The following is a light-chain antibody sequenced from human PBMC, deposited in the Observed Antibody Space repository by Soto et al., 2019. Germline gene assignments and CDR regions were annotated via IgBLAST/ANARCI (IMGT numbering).Light chain of an antibody. CDR1: KLGDKY. CDR3: QAWDSSTACVV. Sequence: SYELTQPPSVSVSPGQTASITCSGDKLGDKYACWYQQKPGQSPVLVIYQDSKRPSGIPERFSGSNSGNTATLTISGTQAMDEADYYCQAWDSSTACVVFGGGTKLTVL. CDR2: QDS. J-gene: IGLJ2*01. V-gene: IGLV3-1*01.